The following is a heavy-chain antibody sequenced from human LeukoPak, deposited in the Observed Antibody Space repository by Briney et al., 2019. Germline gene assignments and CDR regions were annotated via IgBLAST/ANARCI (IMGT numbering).Heavy chain of an antibody. CDR1: GGSFSGYY. D-gene: IGHD1-1*01. J-gene: IGHJ4*02. CDR2: INHSGST. Sequence: SETLSLTCAVYGGSFSGYYWSWIRQPPGKGLEWIGEINHSGSTSYNPSLKSRVTISVDTSKNQFSLKLSSVTAADTAVYYCARKGTGTELNFDYWGQGTLATVSS. V-gene: IGHV4-34*01. CDR3: ARKGTGTELNFDY.